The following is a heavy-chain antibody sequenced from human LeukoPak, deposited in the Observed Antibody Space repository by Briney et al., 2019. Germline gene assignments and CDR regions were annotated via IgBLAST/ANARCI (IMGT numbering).Heavy chain of an antibody. CDR3: ARVGSGYLFDY. CDR1: GGSISSYY. D-gene: IGHD1-1*01. V-gene: IGHV4-59*01. CDR2: IYYSGST. J-gene: IGHJ4*02. Sequence: PSETLSLTCTVSGGSISSYYWSWIRQPPGKGLEWIGYIYYSGSTNYNPSLKSRVTISVDTSKNQFSLKLSSVTAADTAVYYCARVGSGYLFDYWGQGTLVTVSS.